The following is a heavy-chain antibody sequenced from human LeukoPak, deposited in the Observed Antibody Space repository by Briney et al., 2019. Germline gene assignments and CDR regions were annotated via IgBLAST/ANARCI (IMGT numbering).Heavy chain of an antibody. CDR3: ARDTHMVRGATVDL. J-gene: IGHJ2*01. Sequence: ASVKVSCKASGYTFTGYYMHWVRQAPGQGLEWMGWINPNSGGTNYAQKFQGRVTMTRDTSISTAYMELSRLRSDDTAVYYCARDTHMVRGATVDLWGRGTLVTVSS. V-gene: IGHV1-2*02. D-gene: IGHD3-10*01. CDR2: INPNSGGT. CDR1: GYTFTGYY.